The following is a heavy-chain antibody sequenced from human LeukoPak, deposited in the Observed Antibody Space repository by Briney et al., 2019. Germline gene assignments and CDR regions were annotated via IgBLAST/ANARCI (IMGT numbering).Heavy chain of an antibody. CDR1: GFTFSNAW. V-gene: IGHV3-15*01. CDR2: IKTKIDGGTT. D-gene: IGHD6-13*01. Sequence: GGSLRLSCGASGFTFSNAWMSWVRQAPGKGLEWVGRIKTKIDGGTTDYAAPVKGRFTISRDNSKNTLYLQMNSLRAEDTAVYYCARDIAAAGYGWFDPWGQGTLVTVSS. CDR3: ARDIAAAGYGWFDP. J-gene: IGHJ5*02.